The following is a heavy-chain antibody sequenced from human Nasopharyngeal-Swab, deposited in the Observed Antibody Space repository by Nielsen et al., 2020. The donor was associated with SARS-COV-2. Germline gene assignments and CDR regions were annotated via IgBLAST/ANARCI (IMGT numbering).Heavy chain of an antibody. CDR3: ARAPDSSSWYISIDWFDP. CDR2: ISAYNGNT. V-gene: IGHV1-18*01. Sequence: WVRQAPGQGLEWMGWISAYNGNTNYAQKLQGRVTMTTDTSTSTAYMELRSLRSDDTAVYYRARAPDSSSWYISIDWFDPWGQGTLVTVSS. J-gene: IGHJ5*02. D-gene: IGHD6-13*01.